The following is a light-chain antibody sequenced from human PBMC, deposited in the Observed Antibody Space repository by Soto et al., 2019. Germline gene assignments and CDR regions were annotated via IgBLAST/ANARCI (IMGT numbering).Light chain of an antibody. CDR2: GAS. CDR3: QQFGSSPMFT. CDR1: ESISSSY. V-gene: IGKV3-20*01. Sequence: EIVLTQSPGTLSLSPGQRATLSCRASESISSSYLAWYQQKPGQAPRLLIFGASSRATGVPDRFSGSGSATDFTLTISRLEPEDFAFYYCQQFGSSPMFTFGQGTKLEI. J-gene: IGKJ2*01.